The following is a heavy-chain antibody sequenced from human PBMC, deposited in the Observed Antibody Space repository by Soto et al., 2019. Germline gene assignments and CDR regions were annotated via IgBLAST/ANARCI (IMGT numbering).Heavy chain of an antibody. CDR1: GGSISSGGYY. J-gene: IGHJ6*02. CDR3: ARDPYSNYGGGDYYYYGMDV. V-gene: IGHV4-31*03. Sequence: SETLSLTCTVSGGSISSGGYYWSWIRQHPGKGLEWIGYIYYSGSTYYNPSLKSRVTISVDTSKNQFSLKLSSVTAADTAVYYCARDPYSNYGGGDYYYYGMDVWGQGTTVTVSS. D-gene: IGHD4-4*01. CDR2: IYYSGST.